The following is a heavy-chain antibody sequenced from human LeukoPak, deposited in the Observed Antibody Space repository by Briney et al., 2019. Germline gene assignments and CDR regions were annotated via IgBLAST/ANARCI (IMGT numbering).Heavy chain of an antibody. V-gene: IGHV4-4*07. CDR1: GGSIISYY. J-gene: IGHJ5*01. CDR2: IYTSGST. D-gene: IGHD6-13*01. CDR3: ARDLGIAAAAGVFDV. Sequence: PSETLSLTCTVSGGSIISYYGLRIRQPAGKGLEWIGRIYTSGSTNYNPSLKSRVTISVDKSKNQFSLKLSSVTAADTAVYYCARDLGIAAAAGVFDVCGHGTLVTVSS.